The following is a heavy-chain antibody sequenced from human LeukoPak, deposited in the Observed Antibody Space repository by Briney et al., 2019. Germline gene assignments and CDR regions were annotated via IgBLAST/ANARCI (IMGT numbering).Heavy chain of an antibody. V-gene: IGHV3-74*01. CDR3: AKGGATVIDY. D-gene: IGHD4-17*01. CDR1: AFTFSSYW. Sequence: GGSLRLSCAASAFTFSSYWMHWVRQAPGKGLVWVSRINSDGISTSYADSVKGRFTISRDNAKNTLYLQMNRLRAEDTAVYYCAKGGATVIDYWGQGTLVTVSS. CDR2: INSDGIST. J-gene: IGHJ4*02.